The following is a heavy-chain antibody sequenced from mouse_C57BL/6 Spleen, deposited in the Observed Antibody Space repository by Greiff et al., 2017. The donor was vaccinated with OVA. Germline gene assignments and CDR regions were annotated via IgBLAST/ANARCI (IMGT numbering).Heavy chain of an antibody. V-gene: IGHV1-50*01. J-gene: IGHJ2*01. Sequence: QVQLKQPGAELVKPGASVKLSCKASGYTFTSYWMQWVKQRPGQGLEWIGEIDPSDSYTNYNQKFKGKATLTVDTSSSTAYMQLSSLTSEDSAVYYCARRTSWDFDYWGQGTTLTVSS. D-gene: IGHD4-1*01. CDR2: IDPSDSYT. CDR3: ARRTSWDFDY. CDR1: GYTFTSYW.